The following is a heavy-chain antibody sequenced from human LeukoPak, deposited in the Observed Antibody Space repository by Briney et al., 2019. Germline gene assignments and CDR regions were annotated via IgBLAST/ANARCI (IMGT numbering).Heavy chain of an antibody. CDR2: INPSGGST. V-gene: IGHV1-46*01. D-gene: IGHD1-20*01. J-gene: IGHJ4*02. Sequence: ASVKVSCKASGYTFTSYYMHWVRQAPGQGLEWMGIINPSGGSTSYAQKFQGRVTLTRDTSTSTVYMELSSLRSEDTAVYYCARDHITGTTIYYFDYWGQGTLVTVSS. CDR1: GYTFTSYY. CDR3: ARDHITGTTIYYFDY.